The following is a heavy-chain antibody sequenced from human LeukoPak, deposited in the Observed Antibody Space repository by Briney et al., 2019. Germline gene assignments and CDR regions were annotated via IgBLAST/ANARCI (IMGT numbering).Heavy chain of an antibody. CDR3: ATGAGCGY. V-gene: IGHV3-7*03. CDR2: IKQDGSER. J-gene: IGHJ4*02. Sequence: GGSLRLSCAASGFTFSSYWMTWVRQAPGKGLEWVANIKQDGSERNYVDSVKGRFTISRDNAKNSLYLQMNNLRDEDTAVYYCATGAGCGYWGQGTLVTVSS. CDR1: GFTFSSYW. D-gene: IGHD6-19*01.